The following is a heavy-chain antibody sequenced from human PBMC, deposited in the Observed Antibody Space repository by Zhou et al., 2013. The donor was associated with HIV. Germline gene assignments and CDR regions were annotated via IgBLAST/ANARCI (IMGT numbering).Heavy chain of an antibody. CDR3: AREGPVADGKSFDY. CDR1: GYTLTNYY. CDR2: INPNGDA. Sequence: QVQLVQSGAEVKKPGASVKVSCKASGYTLTNYYMHWVRLAPGQGPEWMGQINPNGDAYNEQKLQGRVTMTRDTSTSTIYMEVSSLTTEDTAIYYCAREGPVADGKSFDYWGQGNPGHRLL. V-gene: IGHV1-46*01. D-gene: IGHD6-19*01. J-gene: IGHJ4*02.